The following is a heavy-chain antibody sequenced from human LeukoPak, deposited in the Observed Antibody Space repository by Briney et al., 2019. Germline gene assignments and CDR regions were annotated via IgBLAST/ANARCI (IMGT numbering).Heavy chain of an antibody. V-gene: IGHV1-2*02. CDR3: AREGIRNDAFDI. CDR1: GYTFTGYY. Sequence: ASVKVSCKASGYTFTGYYMHWVRQAPGQGLEWMGWINPNSGGTNYAQKFQGRVTMTRDTSISTAYMELSRLRSDDTAVHYCAREGIRNDAFDIWGQGTMVTVSS. J-gene: IGHJ3*02. CDR2: INPNSGGT. D-gene: IGHD2-15*01.